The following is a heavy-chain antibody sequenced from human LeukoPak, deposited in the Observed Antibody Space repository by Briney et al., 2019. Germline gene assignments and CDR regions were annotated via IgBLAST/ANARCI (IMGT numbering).Heavy chain of an antibody. CDR1: GFTFSSYA. Sequence: GGSLRLSCAASGFTFSSYAMSWVRQATGKGLEWVATIWYDGSNKYYADSVKGRFTVSRDNSKNTLYLQMNSLRAEDTAVYYCARGTNNLYYFDYWGQGTLVTVSS. CDR3: ARGTNNLYYFDY. D-gene: IGHD1/OR15-1a*01. J-gene: IGHJ4*02. CDR2: IWYDGSNK. V-gene: IGHV3-33*08.